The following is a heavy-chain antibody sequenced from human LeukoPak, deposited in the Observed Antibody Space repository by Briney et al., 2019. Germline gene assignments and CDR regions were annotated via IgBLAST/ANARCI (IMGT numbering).Heavy chain of an antibody. V-gene: IGHV3-21*01. J-gene: IGHJ2*01. D-gene: IGHD2-15*01. CDR3: ARATVVPATDWYFDL. CDR2: ISSSGAYI. CDR1: GFTFSTYS. Sequence: GGSLRLSCAASGFTFSTYSMNWVRQPPGKGLEWVSSISSSGAYIYFADSLKDRFTVSRDNAKNSLYLQMNSLRAEDTAVYYCARATVVPATDWYFDLWGRGTLVTVSS.